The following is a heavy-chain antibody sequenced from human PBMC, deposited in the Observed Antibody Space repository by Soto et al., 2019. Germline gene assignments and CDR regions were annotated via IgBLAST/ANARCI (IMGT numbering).Heavy chain of an antibody. J-gene: IGHJ4*01. CDR3: SRGTSIPASGDY. CDR1: GYTFTNYG. D-gene: IGHD6-6*01. V-gene: IGHV1-18*01. Sequence: ASVKVSCKAAGYTFTNYGINWGRQAPGQGLEWLGWVSAYNGERRYAQRVQARVIMTTDTSTTTAYMELRSLRSDDTAVYYCSRGTSIPASGDYWGQGTLVTVSS. CDR2: VSAYNGER.